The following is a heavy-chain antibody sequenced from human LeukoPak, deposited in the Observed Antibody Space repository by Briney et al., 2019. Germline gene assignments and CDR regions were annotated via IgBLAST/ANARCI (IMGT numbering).Heavy chain of an antibody. D-gene: IGHD6-13*01. CDR1: GLPFSKWW. CDR2: IQQYGGEK. J-gene: IGHJ4*01. Sequence: GGSLRLSCVVSGLPFSKWWMTWVRQAPGKGLEWVASIQQYGGEKSYVDSVKGRFTISRDNAKNSLYLQMSSLRAEDTAVYYCARDGTAAGLYFDLWGQGTLVTVSS. CDR3: ARDGTAAGLYFDL. V-gene: IGHV3-7*01.